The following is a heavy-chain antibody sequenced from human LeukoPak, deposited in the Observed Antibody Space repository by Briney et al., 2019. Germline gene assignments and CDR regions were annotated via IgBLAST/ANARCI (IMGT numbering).Heavy chain of an antibody. CDR3: AKDVTFASGWSSIDY. CDR2: ISYDGSNK. CDR1: GFTFSSYG. D-gene: IGHD6-19*01. J-gene: IGHJ4*02. Sequence: GGSLRLSCPASGFTFSSYGMHWVRQAPGKGLEWVAVISYDGSNKYYADSVKGRFTISRDNSKNTLYLQMNSLRAEDTAVYYCAKDVTFASGWSSIDYWGQGTLVTVSS. V-gene: IGHV3-30*18.